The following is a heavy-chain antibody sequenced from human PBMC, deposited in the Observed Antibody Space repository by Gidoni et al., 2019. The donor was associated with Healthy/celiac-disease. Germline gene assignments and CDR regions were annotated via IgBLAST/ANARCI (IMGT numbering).Heavy chain of an antibody. CDR3: AKGQQVLRYFDWLNY. CDR2: ISGSGGST. D-gene: IGHD3-9*01. Sequence: EVQLFAAGGGLVQPGGSLRLSCAASGFTCSRYARSWVRQAQGKGLEWVSAISGSGGSTYYADSVKGRFTISRDNSKNTLYLQMNSLRAEDTAVYYCAKGQQVLRYFDWLNYWGQGTLVTVSS. CDR1: GFTCSRYA. V-gene: IGHV3-23*01. J-gene: IGHJ4*02.